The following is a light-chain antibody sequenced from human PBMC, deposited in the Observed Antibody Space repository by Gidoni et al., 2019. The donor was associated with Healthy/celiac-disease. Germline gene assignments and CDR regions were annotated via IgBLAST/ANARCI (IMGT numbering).Light chain of an antibody. J-gene: IGLJ2*01. V-gene: IGLV1-40*01. Sequence: QSVLTPPPSVSGAPGHRVTISCTGSSSNIGAGYDVHGYQQLPGTAPKLLIYGNRNRPSGVPDRFSGSKSGTSASLAITGLQAEDEADYYCQSYDSSLSGDVVFGGGTKLTVL. CDR3: QSYDSSLSGDVV. CDR1: SSNIGAGYD. CDR2: GNR.